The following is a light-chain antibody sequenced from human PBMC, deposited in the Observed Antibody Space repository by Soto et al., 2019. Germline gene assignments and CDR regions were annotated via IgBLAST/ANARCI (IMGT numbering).Light chain of an antibody. CDR1: SSNIVAGYA. V-gene: IGLV1-40*01. J-gene: IGLJ3*02. Sequence: QSVLTQPPSVSGAPGQRVTISCTGSSSNIVAGYAVHWYQQLPGTAPKLLIYGNNNRPSGVPDRFSGSKSGTSASLAITGLQAEDEADYYCQSYDSSLDGWVFGGGTKLTVL. CDR3: QSYDSSLDGWV. CDR2: GNN.